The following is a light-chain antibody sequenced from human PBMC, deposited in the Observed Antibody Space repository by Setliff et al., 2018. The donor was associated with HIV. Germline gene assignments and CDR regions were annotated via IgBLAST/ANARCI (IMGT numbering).Light chain of an antibody. Sequence: QSALTQPPSASGSPGQSVTISCTGTSSDVGGYNYVSWYQQHPGIAPKLMIYEVSKRPSGVPDRFSGSKSGNTASLTVSGLQAEDEADYYCSSYAGSNNVFGTGTRSPS. CDR1: SSDVGGYNY. CDR2: EVS. J-gene: IGLJ1*01. V-gene: IGLV2-8*01. CDR3: SSYAGSNNV.